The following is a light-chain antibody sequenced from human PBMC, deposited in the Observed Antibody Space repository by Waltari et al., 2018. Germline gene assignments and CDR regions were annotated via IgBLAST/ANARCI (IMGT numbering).Light chain of an antibody. CDR1: SSDVGGYNY. CDR3: AAWDDSLNGPV. V-gene: IGLV2-14*03. CDR2: DVT. J-gene: IGLJ3*02. Sequence: QSALTQPASVSGSPGQSLTISCTGTSSDVGGYNYVSCYQQHPGTTPKLIIFDVTRRPSGVSHRFSGSKSGNTASLTISGLQSEDEADYYCAAWDDSLNGPVFGGGTKLTVV.